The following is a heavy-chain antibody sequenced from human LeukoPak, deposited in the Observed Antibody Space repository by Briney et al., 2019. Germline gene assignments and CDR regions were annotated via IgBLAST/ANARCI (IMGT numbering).Heavy chain of an antibody. V-gene: IGHV4-30-4*01. CDR1: GGSISSGDYY. CDR3: AGQGSDYYYGMDV. Sequence: SQTLSLTCTVSGGSISSGDYYWSWIREPPGKCLEWIGYIYYSGSTYYNPSLKSRVTISVDTSKNQFSLKLSSVTAADTAVYYCAGQGSDYYYGMDVWGQGTTVTVSS. CDR2: IYYSGST. J-gene: IGHJ6*02. D-gene: IGHD1-26*01.